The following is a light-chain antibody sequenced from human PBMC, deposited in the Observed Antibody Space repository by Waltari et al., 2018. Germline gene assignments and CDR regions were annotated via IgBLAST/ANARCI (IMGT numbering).Light chain of an antibody. CDR2: AAS. CDR1: QSVSSRY. Sequence: ENVLTQSPGTLSLSPGDRAPVSCRASQSVSSRYLARYQQKPGQAPRLLIYAASSRATGIPDRFSGSGSGTNFTLTISRLEPEDFAVYYCQQYGNSPRTFGQGTNLEIK. V-gene: IGKV3-20*01. CDR3: QQYGNSPRT. J-gene: IGKJ2*01.